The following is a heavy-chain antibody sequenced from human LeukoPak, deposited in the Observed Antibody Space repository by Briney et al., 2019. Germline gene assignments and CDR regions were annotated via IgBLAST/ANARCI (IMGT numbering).Heavy chain of an antibody. V-gene: IGHV5-51*01. D-gene: IGHD2-2*01. CDR3: ARGGSTSLPTRDYYYYYYMDV. CDR1: GYSFTSYW. CDR2: IYPGDSDT. Sequence: GESLKISCKGSGYSFTSYWIGWVRQMPGKGLEWMGIIYPGDSDTRYSPSFQGQVTISADKSINTAYLQWSSLKASDTAMYYCARGGSTSLPTRDYYYYYYMDVWGKGTTVTVSS. J-gene: IGHJ6*03.